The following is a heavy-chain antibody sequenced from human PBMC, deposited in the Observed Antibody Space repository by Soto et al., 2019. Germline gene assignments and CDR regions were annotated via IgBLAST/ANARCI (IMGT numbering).Heavy chain of an antibody. CDR3: ARDRNSIGWYNHFDH. J-gene: IGHJ4*02. Sequence: EVQLVESGGSLVKPGGSLRLSCAASGFNFNTYTIHWVRQAPGKGLEWVSSIRGSSHSIDYADSLRGRFTTSRDNAKNSVYLQMNSLRAEDTAVYYCARDRNSIGWYNHFDHWGQGTLVTVSS. D-gene: IGHD6-19*01. CDR2: IRGSSHSI. CDR1: GFNFNTYT. V-gene: IGHV3-21*01.